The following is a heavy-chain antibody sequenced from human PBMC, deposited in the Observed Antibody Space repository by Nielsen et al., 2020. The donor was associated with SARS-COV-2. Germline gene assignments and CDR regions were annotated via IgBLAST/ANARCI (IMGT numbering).Heavy chain of an antibody. CDR3: AKDLIRYLEWIPES. J-gene: IGHJ5*02. Sequence: GESLKISCRASGLIFGTYGMHWVRQAPGKGLEWVAVITHDGVNIFYGDSVKGRFTISRDNSKSTVYLQMNSLRVEDTAVYYCAKDLIRYLEWIPESWGQGTLVTVSS. CDR1: GLIFGTYG. V-gene: IGHV3-30*18. CDR2: ITHDGVNI. D-gene: IGHD3-3*01.